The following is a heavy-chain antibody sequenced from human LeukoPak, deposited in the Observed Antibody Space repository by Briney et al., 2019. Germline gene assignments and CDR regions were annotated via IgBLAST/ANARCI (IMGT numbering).Heavy chain of an antibody. CDR3: ARWRQSSTWYWLDP. D-gene: IGHD6-13*01. CDR1: GFTLSSHW. J-gene: IGHJ5*02. V-gene: IGHV3-7*01. Sequence: PGGSLRLSCAASGFTLSSHWMGWIRQAPGKGLEWVANIRQDGGETYYVDSVKGRFTISRDNAKNSLYPQMNSLRVEETAMYYCARWRQSSTWYWLDPWGQGTLVTVSP. CDR2: IRQDGGET.